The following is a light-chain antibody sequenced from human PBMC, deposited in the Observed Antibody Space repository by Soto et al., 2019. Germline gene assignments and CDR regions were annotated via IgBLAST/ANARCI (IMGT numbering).Light chain of an antibody. V-gene: IGKV1-12*01. J-gene: IGKJ5*01. CDR3: QQRHMWPIT. CDR2: DAS. Sequence: DIQMTQSPSSVSASVGDRVTITCRASQGISSWLAWYQQKPGKAPKLLIYDASSLESGVPSRFSGSGSGTEFTLTISSLEPEDSAVYYCQQRHMWPITFGQGTRLEI. CDR1: QGISSW.